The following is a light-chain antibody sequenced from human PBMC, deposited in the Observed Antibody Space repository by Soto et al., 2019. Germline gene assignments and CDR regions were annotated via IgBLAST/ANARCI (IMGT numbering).Light chain of an antibody. CDR1: QSVLNSSNNKNY. Sequence: DIVLTQSPDSLAVSLGERATINCKSSQSVLNSSNNKNYLAWFQQKPEQPPKLLIYWASTRESGVPDRFNDSGYGTDLTLRIVSLHAEDVAVYYILDVYSTPVTCSGGTKVEIK. J-gene: IGKJ4*01. V-gene: IGKV4-1*01. CDR3: LDVYSTPVT. CDR2: WAS.